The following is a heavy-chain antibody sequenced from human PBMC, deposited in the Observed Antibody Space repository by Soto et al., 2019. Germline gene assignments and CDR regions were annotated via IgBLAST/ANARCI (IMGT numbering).Heavy chain of an antibody. D-gene: IGHD2-2*01. J-gene: IGHJ6*02. CDR1: GFTFSSDG. CDR3: AKNKRYCTSTTCPPYYGMDV. V-gene: IGHV3-30*18. Sequence: GGSLRLSCAASGFTFSSDGMHWVRQAPGKGLEWVAGISYDGSNKYFADSVKGRFTISRDNSNNMLYLQMNGLRGDDTAVYYCAKNKRYCTSTTCPPYYGMDVWGQGTTVTVSS. CDR2: ISYDGSNK.